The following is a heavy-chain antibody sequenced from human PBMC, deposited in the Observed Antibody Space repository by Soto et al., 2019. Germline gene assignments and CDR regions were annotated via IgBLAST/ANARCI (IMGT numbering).Heavy chain of an antibody. CDR3: VKDKEMDTILGAFDI. V-gene: IGHV3-64D*06. J-gene: IGHJ3*02. D-gene: IGHD5-18*01. CDR2: ISSNGGST. Sequence: GGSLRLSCSASGFTFSSYAMHWVRQAPGEGLEYVSAISSNGGSTYYADSVKGRFTISRDNSKNTLYLQMSSLRAEDTAVYYCVKDKEMDTILGAFDIWGQGTMVTVSS. CDR1: GFTFSSYA.